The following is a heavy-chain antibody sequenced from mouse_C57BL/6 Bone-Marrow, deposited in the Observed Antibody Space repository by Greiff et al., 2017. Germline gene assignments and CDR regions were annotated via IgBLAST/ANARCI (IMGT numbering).Heavy chain of an antibody. CDR1: GYTFTSYW. J-gene: IGHJ1*03. Sequence: VQLQQPGAELVKPGASVKMSCKASGYTFTSYWITWVKQRPGQGLEWIGDIYPGSGSTNYNEKFKSKATLTVDTSSSTAYVQLSSLTSEDSAVYDGARGKGIHPWYVDVGGTGTTVTVSA. CDR2: IYPGSGST. V-gene: IGHV1-55*01. CDR3: ARGKGIHPWYVDV.